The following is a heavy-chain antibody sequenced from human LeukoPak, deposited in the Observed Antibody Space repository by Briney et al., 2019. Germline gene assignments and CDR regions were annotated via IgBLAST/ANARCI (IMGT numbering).Heavy chain of an antibody. CDR3: ATGTVELDYYYGMDV. Sequence: PGGSLRLSCAASGFTFSSYGMHWVRQAPGKGLEWVAVISYDGSNKYYADSVKGRFTISRDNSKNTLYLQMNSLRAEDTAVYYCATGTVELDYYYGMDVWGQGTTVTVSS. CDR2: ISYDGSNK. D-gene: IGHD2-8*02. CDR1: GFTFSSYG. V-gene: IGHV3-30*03. J-gene: IGHJ6*02.